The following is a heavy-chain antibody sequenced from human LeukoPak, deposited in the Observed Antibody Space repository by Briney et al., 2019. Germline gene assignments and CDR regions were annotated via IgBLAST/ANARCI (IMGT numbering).Heavy chain of an antibody. CDR3: ARAPRSSDY. J-gene: IGHJ4*02. Sequence: GGSLRLSCVASGFTFSDYFMSWIRQAPGKGLEWVSYISSSGTIKYYVDSVKGRFTISRDNAKNSLYLQMNSLRAEDTAVYYCARAPRSSDYWGQGTLVTVSS. D-gene: IGHD6-6*01. V-gene: IGHV3-11*04. CDR2: ISSSGTIK. CDR1: GFTFSDYF.